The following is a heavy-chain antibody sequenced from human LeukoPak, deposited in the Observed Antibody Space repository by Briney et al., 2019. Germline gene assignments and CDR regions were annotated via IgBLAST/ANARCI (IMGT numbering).Heavy chain of an antibody. V-gene: IGHV3-74*01. J-gene: IGHJ5*02. D-gene: IGHD6-19*01. CDR3: AGDISSGWDNWFDP. CDR1: GFTFSSYW. CDR2: INSDGSST. Sequence: PGGSLRLSCAASGFTFSSYWMHWVRQAPGKGLVWVSRINSDGSSTSYADSVKGRFTISRDNAKNTLYLQMNSLRAEDTAVYYCAGDISSGWDNWFDPWGQGTLVTVSS.